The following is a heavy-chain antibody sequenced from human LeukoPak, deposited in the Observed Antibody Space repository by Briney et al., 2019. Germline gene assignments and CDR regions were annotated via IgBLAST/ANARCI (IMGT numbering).Heavy chain of an antibody. V-gene: IGHV4-4*07. J-gene: IGHJ4*02. CDR2: IYSSGYT. D-gene: IGHD1/OR15-1a*01. CDR1: GGSISGYF. Sequence: PSETLSLTCTVSGGSISGYFWGWIRQPAGKGLEWIGRIYSSGYTNDNPFLKSRITMSVDMSKNQFSLRLNSVTAADTAVYYCARGEHSVDSWGQGMLVTVSS. CDR3: ARGEHSVDS.